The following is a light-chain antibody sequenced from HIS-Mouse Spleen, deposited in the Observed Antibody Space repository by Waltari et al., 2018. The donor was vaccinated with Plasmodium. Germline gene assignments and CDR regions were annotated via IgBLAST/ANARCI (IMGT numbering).Light chain of an antibody. CDR1: QSLVHSDGNTY. J-gene: IGKJ1*01. CDR3: MQGTHWPRT. Sequence: DVVMTQSPLSLPVTLGQPASISCRSSQSLVHSDGNTYLNWFQQRPGQSPRRLIYKVSNRDSGVPDVFSGIGSGTDFTLKISRVEAADVGVYYCMQGTHWPRTFGQGTKVEIK. V-gene: IGKV2-30*02. CDR2: KVS.